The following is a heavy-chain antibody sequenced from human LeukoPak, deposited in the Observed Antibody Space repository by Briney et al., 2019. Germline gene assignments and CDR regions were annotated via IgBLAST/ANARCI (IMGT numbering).Heavy chain of an antibody. D-gene: IGHD6-13*01. Sequence: SETLSLTCAVYGGSFSGYYWSWIRQPPGKGLEWIGEINHSGSTNYNPSLKSRVTISVDTSKNQFSLKLSSVTAADTAVYYCARRRYSSSWHMYNWFDPWGQGTLVTVSS. CDR1: GGSFSGYY. J-gene: IGHJ5*02. CDR3: ARRRYSSSWHMYNWFDP. V-gene: IGHV4-34*01. CDR2: INHSGST.